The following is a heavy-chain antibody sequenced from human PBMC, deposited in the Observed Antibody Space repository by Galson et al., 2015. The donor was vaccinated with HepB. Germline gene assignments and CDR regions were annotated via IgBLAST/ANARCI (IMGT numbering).Heavy chain of an antibody. CDR1: GYTFTSYG. D-gene: IGHD6-6*01. V-gene: IGHV1-18*01. Sequence: SVKVSCKASGYTFTSYGISWVRQAPGQGLEWMGWISAYNGNTNYAQKLQGRVTMTTDTSTSTAYMELRSLRSDDTAVYYCARALAARPYYYYYYYMDIWGQGTMVTVSS. CDR2: ISAYNGNT. CDR3: ARALAARPYYYYYYYMDI. J-gene: IGHJ6*03.